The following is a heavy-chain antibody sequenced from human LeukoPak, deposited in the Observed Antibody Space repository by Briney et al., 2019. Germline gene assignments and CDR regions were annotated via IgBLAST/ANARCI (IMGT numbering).Heavy chain of an antibody. V-gene: IGHV3-15*01. CDR2: IKSKTDGGTT. D-gene: IGHD2-15*01. J-gene: IGHJ6*02. Sequence: PGGSLRLSCAASGLTFSNAWMSWVRQAPGKGLEWVGRIKSKTDGGTTDYAAPVKGRFTISRDDSKNTLYLQMNSLKTEDTAVYYCTRPGYCSGGSCAIVDYGMDVWGQGTTVTVSS. CDR3: TRPGYCSGGSCAIVDYGMDV. CDR1: GLTFSNAW.